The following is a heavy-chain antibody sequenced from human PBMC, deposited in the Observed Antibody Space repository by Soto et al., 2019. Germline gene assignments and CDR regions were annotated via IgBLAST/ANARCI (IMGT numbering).Heavy chain of an antibody. CDR1: GYTFTSYD. V-gene: IGHV1-8*01. CDR2: MNPNSGNT. CDR3: ARGYCSSTSCYGGWFDP. J-gene: IGHJ5*02. D-gene: IGHD2-2*01. Sequence: GSVKVSCKASGYTFTSYDINWVRQATGQGLEWMGWMNPNSGNTGYAQKFQGRVTMTRNTSISTAYMELSSLRSEDTAVYYCARGYCSSTSCYGGWFDPWGQGTLVTVSS.